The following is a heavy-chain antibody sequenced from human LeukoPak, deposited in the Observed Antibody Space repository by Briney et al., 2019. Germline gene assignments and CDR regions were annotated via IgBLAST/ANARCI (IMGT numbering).Heavy chain of an antibody. J-gene: IGHJ4*02. CDR1: GISISSSNSY. CDR2: IYYTGNT. V-gene: IGHV4-39*01. D-gene: IGHD3/OR15-3a*01. Sequence: SETLSLTCTVSGISISSSNSYWSWIRQPPGKGLEWIGSIYYTGNTYYNASLKSRVTISIDTSKNQISLRLTSVTAADTAMYYCARQTGSGLFTLPGGQGTLVTVSS. CDR3: ARQTGSGLFTLP.